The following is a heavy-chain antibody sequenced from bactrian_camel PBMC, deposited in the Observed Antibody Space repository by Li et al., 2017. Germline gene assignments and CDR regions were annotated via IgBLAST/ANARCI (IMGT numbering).Heavy chain of an antibody. J-gene: IGHJ4*01. CDR3: TIFDY. Sequence: VQLVESGGGLVQLGESLRLSCAASGFTFSTYGMSWVRQAPGKGLEWVGGISGDGRRTAYKDSVMGRLIISRDNTKNTFYLELNSLKSKDTAVYYCTIFDYWGQGTQVTVS. CDR2: ISGDGRRT. V-gene: IGHV3S40*01. CDR1: GFTFSTYG.